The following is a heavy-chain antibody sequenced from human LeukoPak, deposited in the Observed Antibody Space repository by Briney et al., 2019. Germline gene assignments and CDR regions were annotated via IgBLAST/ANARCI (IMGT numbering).Heavy chain of an antibody. V-gene: IGHV4-39*07. J-gene: IGHJ4*02. Sequence: SETLSLTCTVSGGSISSGGYYWDWIRQPPGKGLEWIGSIYYSGSTYYNPSLKCRVTMAVDTSKNQFSLRLTSVTAADTAVYFCTREDYGDASIDYWGQGTLVTVSS. CDR1: GGSISSGGYY. D-gene: IGHD4-17*01. CDR3: TREDYGDASIDY. CDR2: IYYSGST.